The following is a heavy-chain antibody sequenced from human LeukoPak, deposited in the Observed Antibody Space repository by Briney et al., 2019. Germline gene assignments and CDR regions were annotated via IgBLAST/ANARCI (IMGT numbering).Heavy chain of an antibody. CDR2: IYHSGST. Sequence: SETLSLTCAVSGGSISSSNWWSWVRQPPGKGLEWIGVIYHSGSTNYNPSLKSRVTISVDKSKNQFSLKLSSVTAADTAVYYCAREANYYDSSGYAFDIWGQGTMVTVSS. D-gene: IGHD3-22*01. J-gene: IGHJ3*02. CDR1: GGSISSSNW. CDR3: AREANYYDSSGYAFDI. V-gene: IGHV4-4*02.